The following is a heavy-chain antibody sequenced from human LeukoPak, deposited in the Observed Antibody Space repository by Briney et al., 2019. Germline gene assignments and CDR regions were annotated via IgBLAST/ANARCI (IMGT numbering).Heavy chain of an antibody. CDR2: IKTDGSTT. CDR1: GFTFSSSW. D-gene: IGHD6-13*01. V-gene: IGHV3-74*01. J-gene: IGHJ4*02. Sequence: GGSLRLSCAVSGFTFSSSWMHWVRQAPGKGLVWVSHIKTDGSTTAYADSVKGRFTISRDNSKNTLYLQMNSLRAEDTAVYYCARGGSSWYFLTDYWGQGTLVTVSS. CDR3: ARGGSSWYFLTDY.